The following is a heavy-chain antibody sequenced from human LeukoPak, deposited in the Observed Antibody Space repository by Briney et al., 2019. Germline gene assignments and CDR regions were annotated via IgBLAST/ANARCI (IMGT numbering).Heavy chain of an antibody. V-gene: IGHV3-23*01. CDR3: AKDKWWFGEYDAFDI. CDR1: GFTFNSYD. CDR2: ISGSGDST. J-gene: IGHJ3*02. D-gene: IGHD3-10*01. Sequence: GGTLRLSCAASGFTFNSYDMSWVRQAPGKGLEWVSAISGSGDSTYYADSVKGRFTISRDNSKNTPYLQMNSLRAEDTAVYYCAKDKWWFGEYDAFDIWGQGTMVTVSS.